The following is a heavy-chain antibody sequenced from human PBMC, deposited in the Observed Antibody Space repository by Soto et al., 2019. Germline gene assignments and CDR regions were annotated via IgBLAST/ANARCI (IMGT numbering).Heavy chain of an antibody. J-gene: IGHJ6*02. D-gene: IGHD5-12*01. CDR3: ARGFGGYDYAPRYYYGMDV. CDR2: INHSGST. Sequence: SETLSLTCAVYGGSFSGYYWSWIRQPPGKGLEWIGEINHSGSTNYNPSLKSRVTISVDTSKNQFSLKLSSVTAADTAVYYCARGFGGYDYAPRYYYGMDVWGQGTTVTVSS. V-gene: IGHV4-34*01. CDR1: GGSFSGYY.